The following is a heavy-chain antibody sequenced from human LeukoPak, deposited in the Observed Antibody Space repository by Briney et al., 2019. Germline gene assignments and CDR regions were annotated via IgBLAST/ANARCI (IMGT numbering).Heavy chain of an antibody. D-gene: IGHD3-16*01. CDR1: GGSISSSSYY. CDR3: ASQGGNYFDY. Sequence: PSETLFLTCTVSGGSISSSSYYWGWIRQPPGKGLEWIGSIYYSGSTYYNPFLKSRVTISVDTSKNQFSLKLSSVTAADTAVYYCASQGGNYFDYWGQGTLVTVSS. J-gene: IGHJ4*02. V-gene: IGHV4-39*01. CDR2: IYYSGST.